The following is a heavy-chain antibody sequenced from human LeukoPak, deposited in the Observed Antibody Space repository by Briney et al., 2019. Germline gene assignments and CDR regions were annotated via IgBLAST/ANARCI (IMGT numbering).Heavy chain of an antibody. Sequence: GGSLRLSCAASGFTFNTYWMTWVRQAPGKGLECVANINQDGSEQNYMDSAKGRLIISRDNAENTVYLQMSSLRAEDTAVYYCAREWWGPEYWGQGTLVTVSS. V-gene: IGHV3-7*01. CDR1: GFTFNTYW. CDR3: AREWWGPEY. CDR2: INQDGSEQ. J-gene: IGHJ4*02. D-gene: IGHD2-15*01.